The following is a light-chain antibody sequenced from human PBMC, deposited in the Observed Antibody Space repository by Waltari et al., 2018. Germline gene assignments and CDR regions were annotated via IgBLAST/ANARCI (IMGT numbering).Light chain of an antibody. V-gene: IGLV4-69*01. CDR1: SEHSSNI. CDR3: ETGGHGTWV. J-gene: IGLJ3*02. CDR2: VNGEGSH. Sequence: LVLTQSPSASASLGASGKLTCTLSSEHSSNIIAWLQQRTVRGPRYFTNVNGEGSHSKGDDIPDRCSGSSYGAERYLTISSLQSEDEADYYCETGGHGTWVFGGGTKLTVL.